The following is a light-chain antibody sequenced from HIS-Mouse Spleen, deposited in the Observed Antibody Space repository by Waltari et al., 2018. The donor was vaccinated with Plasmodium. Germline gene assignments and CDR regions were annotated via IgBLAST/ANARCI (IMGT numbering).Light chain of an antibody. CDR3: QQYNNLSFT. CDR2: GAS. V-gene: IGKV3-15*01. J-gene: IGKJ3*01. Sequence: EIALTQSPATLSVSPGVRATLSSRASQSVSNNLAWYQQKPGQAPRLLIYGASTRATGVPARFSGSGSGTEFTLTISSLQSEDIAVYYCQQYNNLSFTFGHGTKVDIK. CDR1: QSVSNN.